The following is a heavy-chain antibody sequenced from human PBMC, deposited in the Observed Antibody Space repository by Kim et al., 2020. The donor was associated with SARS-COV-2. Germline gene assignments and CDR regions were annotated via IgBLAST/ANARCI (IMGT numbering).Heavy chain of an antibody. V-gene: IGHV4-4*02. CDR3: ARDRGVAATGDYGMDV. J-gene: IGHJ6*02. Sequence: PSLKGRVTISVDKSKNQFSLKLGSVTAADTAVYYCARDRGVAATGDYGMDVWGQGTTVTVSS. D-gene: IGHD2-15*01.